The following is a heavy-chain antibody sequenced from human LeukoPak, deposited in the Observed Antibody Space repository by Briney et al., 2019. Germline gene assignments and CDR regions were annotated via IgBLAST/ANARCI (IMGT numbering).Heavy chain of an antibody. J-gene: IGHJ4*02. Sequence: PGGSLTLSCAASGFTFRSYGMHWVRQAPGKGLEWVAYTRDDGSKNWYGDSVKGRFTISRENPKNTLYLQMKSLRGEDTAVYYCTNGDCRGGRCSSGAYWGQGTLVTVSS. CDR2: TRDDGSKN. CDR1: GFTFRSYG. V-gene: IGHV3-30*02. CDR3: TNGDCRGGRCSSGAY. D-gene: IGHD2-15*01.